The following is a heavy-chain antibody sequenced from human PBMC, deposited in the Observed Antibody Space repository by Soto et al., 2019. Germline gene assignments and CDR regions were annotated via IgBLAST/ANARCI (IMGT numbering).Heavy chain of an antibody. J-gene: IGHJ5*02. CDR2: ISNSGST. D-gene: IGHD1-1*01. V-gene: IGHV4-30-4*01. CDR1: GGSIISGDYY. Sequence: PSETLSLTCTVSGGSIISGDYYWSWIRQPPGKGLEWIGYISNSGSTYYNPSLRSRLTASLDTSKDQVSLHLTSVTAADTAVYYCARVGTTYGIVSNKWFETRGQETLVT. CDR3: ARVGTTYGIVSNKWFET.